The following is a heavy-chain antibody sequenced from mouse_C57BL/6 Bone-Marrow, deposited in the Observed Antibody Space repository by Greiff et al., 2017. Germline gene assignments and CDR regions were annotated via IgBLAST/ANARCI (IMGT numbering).Heavy chain of an antibody. CDR1: GFNIKDTY. CDR3: ARLGGYYDGY. D-gene: IGHD1-1*02. J-gene: IGHJ2*01. Sequence: VHVKQSGAELVKPGASVKLSCTASGFNIKDTYMHWVKQRPEQGLEWIGRIDPANGNTEYDPKFQDKATITADTSSNTAYLHLSSLTAEDTAVYYSARLGGYYDGYWGQGTTLTVSS. CDR2: IDPANGNT. V-gene: IGHV14-3*02.